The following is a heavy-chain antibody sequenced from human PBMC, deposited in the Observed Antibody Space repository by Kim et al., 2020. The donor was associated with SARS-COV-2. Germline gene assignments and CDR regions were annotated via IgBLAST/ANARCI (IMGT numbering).Heavy chain of an antibody. D-gene: IGHD6-13*01. V-gene: IGHV3-66*01. CDR2: DKA. J-gene: IGHJ4*02. Sequence: DKAYYRESVKDRWTSTRDNTKNPLYLQMRSLRVEDTAVYYCATNLAAAGVVWGQGTLVTVSS. CDR3: ATNLAAAGVV.